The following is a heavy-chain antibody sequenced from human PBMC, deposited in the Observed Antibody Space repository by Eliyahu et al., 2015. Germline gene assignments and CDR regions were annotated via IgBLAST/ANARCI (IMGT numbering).Heavy chain of an antibody. V-gene: IGHV3-7*04. CDR3: ARDEYSGRW. J-gene: IGHJ4*02. CDR1: GFTFSGYW. CDR2: INEDGSEK. Sequence: DVQLAESGGGLVQPGGSXRLAXAASGFTFSGYWXXWVPQAPGKGLEWGANINEDGSEKNYADSVKGRFTISRDNAKNSLYLQMNGLRAEDTAVYYCARDEYSGRWWGQGTLVTVSS. D-gene: IGHD1-26*01.